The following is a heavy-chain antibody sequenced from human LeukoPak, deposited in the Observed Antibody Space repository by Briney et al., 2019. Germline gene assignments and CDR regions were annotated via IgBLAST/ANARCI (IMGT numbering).Heavy chain of an antibody. D-gene: IGHD2-15*01. V-gene: IGHV5-51*01. CDR1: GYSFTNYW. CDR2: IYPGDSDT. CDR3: ARHPRANCSGGRCYLVY. Sequence: GESLMISCKASGYSFTNYWIGWVRQMPGKGLEWMGIIYPGDSDTTYSPSFQGQVTISADKSISTAYLQWSSLKASDTAIYYCARHPRANCSGGRCYLVYWGQGTLVTVSS. J-gene: IGHJ4*02.